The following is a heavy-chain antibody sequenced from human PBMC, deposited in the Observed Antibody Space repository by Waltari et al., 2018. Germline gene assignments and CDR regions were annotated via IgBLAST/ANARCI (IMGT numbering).Heavy chain of an antibody. D-gene: IGHD3-10*01. Sequence: QVQLQQWGAGLLKPSETLSLTCAVYGGSFSGYYWSWIRQPPGKGLEWIGESNHSGSTTSNPSLKSRVTISVDTSKNQFSLKLSSVTAADTAVYYCARGRRGYYYGSGSYSLGHYWGQGTLVTVSS. V-gene: IGHV4-34*01. CDR2: SNHSGST. CDR3: ARGRRGYYYGSGSYSLGHY. J-gene: IGHJ4*02. CDR1: GGSFSGYY.